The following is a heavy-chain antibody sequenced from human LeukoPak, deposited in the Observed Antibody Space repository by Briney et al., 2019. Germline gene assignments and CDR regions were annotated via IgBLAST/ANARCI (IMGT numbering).Heavy chain of an antibody. CDR1: GYSISSGYY. D-gene: IGHD6-13*01. V-gene: IGHV4-38-2*02. CDR3: ARDLIAAAIDY. CDR2: IYHSGST. Sequence: SETLSLTCAVSGYSISSGYYWGWIRQPPGKGLEWIGSIYHSGSTYYNPSLKSRVTISVDTSKNQFSLKLSSVTAADTAVYYWARDLIAAAIDYWGQGTLVTVSS. J-gene: IGHJ4*02.